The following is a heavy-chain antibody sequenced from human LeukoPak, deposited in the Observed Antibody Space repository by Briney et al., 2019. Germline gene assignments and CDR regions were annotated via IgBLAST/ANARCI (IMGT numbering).Heavy chain of an antibody. Sequence: PGRSLRLSRAASGFTDDYGMHWVRQAPGKGLEWVSGISWNRGSIGYADSVKGRFTISRDPAKNSLYLQMNSLRPEDTALYYCAKGGAAADNYWYFDLWGRGTLVTVSS. CDR2: ISWNRGSI. V-gene: IGHV3-9*01. D-gene: IGHD6-13*01. J-gene: IGHJ2*01. CDR3: AKGGAAADNYWYFDL. CDR1: GFTDDYG.